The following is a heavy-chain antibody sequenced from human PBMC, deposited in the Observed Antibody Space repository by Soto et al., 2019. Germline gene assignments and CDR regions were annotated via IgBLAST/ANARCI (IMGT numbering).Heavy chain of an antibody. CDR1: GGSISSSSYY. Sequence: SETLSLTCTVSGGSISSSSYYWGWIRQPPGKGLEWIGSIYYSGSTYYNPSLKSRVTISVDTSKNQFSLKLSSVTAADTAVYYCARLPGGQLVGLRYFDLWGRGTLVTVSS. CDR3: ARLPGGQLVGLRYFDL. D-gene: IGHD6-6*01. J-gene: IGHJ2*01. V-gene: IGHV4-39*01. CDR2: IYYSGST.